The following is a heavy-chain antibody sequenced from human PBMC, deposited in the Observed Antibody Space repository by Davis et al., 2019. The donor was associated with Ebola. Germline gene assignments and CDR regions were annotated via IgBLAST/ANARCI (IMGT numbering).Heavy chain of an antibody. CDR3: AREYCSGGSCYRRDAFDI. J-gene: IGHJ3*02. CDR1: GYTFTSYA. CDR2: INAGNGNT. D-gene: IGHD2-15*01. Sequence: ASVKVSCKASGYTFTSYAMHWVRQAPGQRLEWMGWINAGNGNTKYSQKLQGRVTMTTDTSTSTAYMELSSLRSEDTAVYYCAREYCSGGSCYRRDAFDIWGQGTMVTVSS. V-gene: IGHV1-3*01.